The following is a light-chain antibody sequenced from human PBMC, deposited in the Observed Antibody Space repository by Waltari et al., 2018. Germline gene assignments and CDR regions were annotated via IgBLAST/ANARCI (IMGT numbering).Light chain of an antibody. CDR1: ANDIGSSAL. V-gene: IGLV2-23*02. Sequence: QSALTQPASVSGSPGPSITIPCTGTANDIGSSALVSWYQPLPGKAPRLIIYEVNKRPSGVSNRFSGSKSGNTASLTISGLQTGDEADYYCCSHAFTTILAFGGGTSLTVL. J-gene: IGLJ2*01. CDR2: EVN. CDR3: CSHAFTTILA.